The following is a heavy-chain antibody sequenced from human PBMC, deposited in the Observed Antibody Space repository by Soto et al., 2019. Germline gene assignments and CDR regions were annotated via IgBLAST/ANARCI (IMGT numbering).Heavy chain of an antibody. D-gene: IGHD3-22*01. V-gene: IGHV3-33*01. J-gene: IGHJ6*02. CDR2: IWYDGSNK. CDR3: ARDLEYYYDSSGYYYDYYYYYGMDV. Sequence: GGSLRLSCAASGFTFSSYGMHWVRQAPGKGLEWVAVIWYDGSNKYYADSVKGRFTISRDNSKNTLYLQMNSLRAEDTAVYYCARDLEYYYDSSGYYYDYYYYYGMDVWGQGTTVTVSS. CDR1: GFTFSSYG.